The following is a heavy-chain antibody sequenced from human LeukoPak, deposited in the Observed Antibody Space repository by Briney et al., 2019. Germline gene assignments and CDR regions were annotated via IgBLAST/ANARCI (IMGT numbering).Heavy chain of an antibody. D-gene: IGHD3/OR15-3a*01. Sequence: GGSLRLSCAASGFTFDDYTMHWVRQAPGKGLEWVSLISWDGGSTYYADSVKGRFTISRDNAKNSLYLQMNSLRAEDTALYYCASAPNSDWTGFDYWGQGTLVTVSS. V-gene: IGHV3-43*01. J-gene: IGHJ4*02. CDR1: GFTFDDYT. CDR3: ASAPNSDWTGFDY. CDR2: ISWDGGST.